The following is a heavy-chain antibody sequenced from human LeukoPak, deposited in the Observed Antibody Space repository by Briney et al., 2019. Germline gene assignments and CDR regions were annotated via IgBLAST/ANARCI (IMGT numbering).Heavy chain of an antibody. CDR3: ARDEPGEYDSSDLIGY. CDR2: ISSSSSYI. Sequence: GGSLRLSCAASGFTFSSYSMNWVRQAPGKGLEWVSSISSSSSYIYYADSVKGRFTISRDNAKNSLYLQMNSLRAEDTAVYYCARDEPGEYDSSDLIGYWGQGTLVTVSS. CDR1: GFTFSSYS. D-gene: IGHD3-22*01. V-gene: IGHV3-21*01. J-gene: IGHJ4*02.